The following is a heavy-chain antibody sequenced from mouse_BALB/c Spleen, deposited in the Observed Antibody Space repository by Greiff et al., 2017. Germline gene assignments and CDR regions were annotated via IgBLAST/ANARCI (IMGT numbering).Heavy chain of an antibody. J-gene: IGHJ4*01. CDR3: ARGAVVAGDYAMDY. V-gene: IGHV1-80*01. Sequence: VKLQQSGAELVRPGSSVKISCKASGCAFSSYWMNWVKQRPGQGLEWIGQIYPGDGDTNYNGKFKGKATLTADKSSSTAYMQLSSLTSEDSAVYFCARGAVVAGDYAMDYWGQGTSVTVSS. D-gene: IGHD1-1*01. CDR1: GCAFSSYW. CDR2: IYPGDGDT.